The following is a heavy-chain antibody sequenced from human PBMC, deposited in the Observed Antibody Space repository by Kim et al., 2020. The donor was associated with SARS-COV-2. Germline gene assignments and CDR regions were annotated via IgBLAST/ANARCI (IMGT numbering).Heavy chain of an antibody. D-gene: IGHD3-16*01. Sequence: GGSLRLSCAASGFTFSSYWMSWVRQAPGKGLEWVANIKQDGSEKYYVDSVKGRFTISRDNAKNSLYLQMNSLRAEDTAVYYCARDVNYDYAWEDWFDPWGQGTLVTVSS. CDR3: ARDVNYDYAWEDWFDP. CDR1: GFTFSSYW. V-gene: IGHV3-7*03. CDR2: IKQDGSEK. J-gene: IGHJ5*02.